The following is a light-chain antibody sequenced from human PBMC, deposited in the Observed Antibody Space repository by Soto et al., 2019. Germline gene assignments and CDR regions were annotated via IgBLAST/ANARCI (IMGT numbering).Light chain of an antibody. Sequence: EIVLTQSPATLSLSPGERATLSCRASQNTGISLAWYQQKPGQAPRLLIYDASNRATGIPARFSDSGSGTDFTLTISSLEPEDFAVYYCQQRGNWPPITFGQGTRLEIK. J-gene: IGKJ5*01. V-gene: IGKV3-11*01. CDR1: QNTGIS. CDR3: QQRGNWPPIT. CDR2: DAS.